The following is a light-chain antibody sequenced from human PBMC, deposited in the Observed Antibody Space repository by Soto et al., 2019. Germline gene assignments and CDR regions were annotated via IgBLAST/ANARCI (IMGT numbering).Light chain of an antibody. CDR3: SSYKSSSTRV. CDR1: SSDVGGYNY. Sequence: QSVLTQPASVSGSPGQSITISCTGTSSDVGGYNYVSWYQQHPGKAPKLMISEVSNRPSGVSNRFSGSKSGNTASLTISGLQDEEEADYYCSSYKSSSTRVFGTGTKVTVL. J-gene: IGLJ1*01. V-gene: IGLV2-14*01. CDR2: EVS.